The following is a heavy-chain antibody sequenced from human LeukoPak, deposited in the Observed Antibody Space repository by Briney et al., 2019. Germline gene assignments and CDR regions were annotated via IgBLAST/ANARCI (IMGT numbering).Heavy chain of an antibody. CDR1: GFTFSSYA. J-gene: IGHJ4*02. V-gene: IGHV3-23*01. D-gene: IGHD4-17*01. Sequence: PGGSLRLSCAASGFTFSSYAMSWVRQAPGKGLEWVSSITSSGGSTYYAGSVKGRFTISRDNSKNTLYLQMNSLRAEDTAIYYCAKSAKGTTVTTSDYWGQGTLVTVSS. CDR2: ITSSGGST. CDR3: AKSAKGTTVTTSDY.